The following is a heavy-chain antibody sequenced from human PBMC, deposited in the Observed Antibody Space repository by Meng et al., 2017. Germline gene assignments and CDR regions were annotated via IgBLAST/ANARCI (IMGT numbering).Heavy chain of an antibody. CDR2: IYYSGST. J-gene: IGHJ3*02. CDR1: GGSISSSSYY. Sequence: GSLRLSCTVSGGSISSSSYYWGWIRQPPGKGLEWIGSIYYSGSTYYNPSLKGRVTISVDTSKNQFSLKLSSVTAADTAVYYCAREAGSLEAFDIWGQGTMVTVSS. D-gene: IGHD1-26*01. V-gene: IGHV4-39*07. CDR3: AREAGSLEAFDI.